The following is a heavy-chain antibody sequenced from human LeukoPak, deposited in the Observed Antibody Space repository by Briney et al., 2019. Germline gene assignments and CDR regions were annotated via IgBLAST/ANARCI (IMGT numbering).Heavy chain of an antibody. CDR2: IYYSGST. Sequence: SETLSLTCTVSGGSISSSSYYWGWIRQPPGKGLEWIGSIYYSGSTYYNPSLKSRVTISVDTSKNQFSLKLSSVTAADTAVYYCAREGLGGSYFNWFDPWGQGTLVTVSS. CDR1: GGSISSSSYY. V-gene: IGHV4-39*07. CDR3: AREGLGGSYFNWFDP. D-gene: IGHD1-26*01. J-gene: IGHJ5*02.